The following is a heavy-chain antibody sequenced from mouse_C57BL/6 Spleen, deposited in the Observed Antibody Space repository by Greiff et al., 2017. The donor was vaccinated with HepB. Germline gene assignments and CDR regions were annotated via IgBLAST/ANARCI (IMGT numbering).Heavy chain of an antibody. V-gene: IGHV2-3*01. CDR3: AKHNGYDGTAWFAY. CDR2: IWGDGST. CDR1: GFSLTSYG. D-gene: IGHD2-2*01. J-gene: IGHJ3*01. Sequence: VKLMESGPGLVAPSQSLSITCTVSGFSLTSYGVSWVRQPPGKGLEWLGVIWGDGSTNYHSALISRLSISKDNSKSQVFLKLNSLQTDDTATYYCAKHNGYDGTAWFAYWGQGTLVTVSA.